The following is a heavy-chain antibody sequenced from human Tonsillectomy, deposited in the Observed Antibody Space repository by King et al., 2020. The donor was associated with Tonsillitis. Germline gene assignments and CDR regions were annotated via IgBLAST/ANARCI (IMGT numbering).Heavy chain of an antibody. Sequence: QLQESGPRLVKPSETLSLTCTVSGGPISSTNYCWGWIRQPPGKGLEWTGSICYSGSTYYNPSLKSRVSISEDTSKNQFSLKLSSVTAADTAVYYCARALGAGIWFDPWGQGTLVTVSS. J-gene: IGHJ5*02. CDR2: ICYSGST. CDR3: ARALGAGIWFDP. CDR1: GGPISSTNYC. D-gene: IGHD3-10*01. V-gene: IGHV4-39*07.